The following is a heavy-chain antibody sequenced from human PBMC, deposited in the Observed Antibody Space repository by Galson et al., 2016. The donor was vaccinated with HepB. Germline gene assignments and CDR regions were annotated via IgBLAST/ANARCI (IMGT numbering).Heavy chain of an antibody. CDR1: RFAFSNYV. CDR3: AAGYYYGDLGRD. D-gene: IGHD3-22*01. J-gene: IGHJ4*02. CDR2: ISASGDDT. Sequence: SLRLFCAASRFAFSNYVMSWVRQAPGKGLEWVSTISASGDDTYYADPVKGRFTISRDNSKNTLNVQMNSLRADDTAVYYCAAGYYYGDLGRDWGQGTLVIVSS. V-gene: IGHV3-23*01.